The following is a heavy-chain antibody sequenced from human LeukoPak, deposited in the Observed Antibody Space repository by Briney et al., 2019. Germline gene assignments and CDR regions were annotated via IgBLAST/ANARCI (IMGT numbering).Heavy chain of an antibody. D-gene: IGHD3-22*01. CDR1: GGSISSYY. Sequence: SETLSLTCTVSGGSISSYYWSWIRQPPGKGLEWIGYIYYSGSTNYNPSLKSRVTISVDTSKNQFSLKLSSVTAADTAVYYCARVWDSSGYSPDWFDPWGQGTLVTVSS. V-gene: IGHV4-59*01. J-gene: IGHJ5*02. CDR2: IYYSGST. CDR3: ARVWDSSGYSPDWFDP.